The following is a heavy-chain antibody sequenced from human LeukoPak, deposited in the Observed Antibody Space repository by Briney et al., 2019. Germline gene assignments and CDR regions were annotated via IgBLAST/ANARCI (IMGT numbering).Heavy chain of an antibody. CDR2: IRYDGSNK. V-gene: IGHV3-30*02. D-gene: IGHD6-13*01. Sequence: GGSLRLSCAASGFTFSSYGMHWVRQAPGKGLEWVAFIRYDGSNKYYADSVKGRFTISRDNSKNTLYLQMNSLRAEDTAVYYCARHSAHSSTNDAFDIWGQGTMVTVSS. CDR1: GFTFSSYG. CDR3: ARHSAHSSTNDAFDI. J-gene: IGHJ3*02.